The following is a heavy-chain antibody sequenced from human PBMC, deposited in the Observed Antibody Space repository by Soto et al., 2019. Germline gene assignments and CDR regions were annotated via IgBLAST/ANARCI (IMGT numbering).Heavy chain of an antibody. CDR3: ARHDSSGYYYNIFDY. J-gene: IGHJ4*02. V-gene: IGHV1-69*13. D-gene: IGHD3-22*01. Sequence: SVKVSCKASGGTFSSYAISWVRQAPGQGLEWMGGITPIFGTANYAQKFQGRVTITADESTSTAYMELSSLRSEDTAVYYCARHDSSGYYYNIFDYWGQGTLVTVSS. CDR2: ITPIFGTA. CDR1: GGTFSSYA.